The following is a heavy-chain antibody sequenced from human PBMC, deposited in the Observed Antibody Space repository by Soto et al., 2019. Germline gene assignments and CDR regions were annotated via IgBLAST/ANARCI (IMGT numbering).Heavy chain of an antibody. CDR3: ARDPHEFWTSYWFDP. J-gene: IGHJ5*02. CDR2: ISAYDGKT. Sequence: ASVKVSCKTSGYTFNTHGINWVRQAPGQGLELMGWISAYDGKTTYAEQFQGRVTLTTDTSTSTAYMELRSLRSDDTAIYYCARDPHEFWTSYWFDPWGQGTPVTVSS. CDR1: GYTFNTHG. D-gene: IGHD3-3*01. V-gene: IGHV1-18*01.